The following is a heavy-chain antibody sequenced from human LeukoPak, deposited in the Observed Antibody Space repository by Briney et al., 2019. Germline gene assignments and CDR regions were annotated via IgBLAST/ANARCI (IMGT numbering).Heavy chain of an antibody. J-gene: IGHJ4*02. Sequence: GGSLRLSCAASGFTFSSYAMSWVRQAPGKGLEWVSAISVSGGSTYYADSVKGRFIISRDNSKNTLSLQMNSLRAEDTAVYYCARVKRAVAGHFDYWGQGNLVTVSS. V-gene: IGHV3-23*01. D-gene: IGHD6-19*01. CDR3: ARVKRAVAGHFDY. CDR2: ISVSGGST. CDR1: GFTFSSYA.